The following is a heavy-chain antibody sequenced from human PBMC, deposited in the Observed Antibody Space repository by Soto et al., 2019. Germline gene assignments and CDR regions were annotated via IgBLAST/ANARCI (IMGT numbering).Heavy chain of an antibody. D-gene: IGHD6-6*01. Sequence: GGSMRLSCAAFGFNVSSNYMRWVRKDTGKGLEWVSVIYSGGSTYYAGSVKGRFTISRDNSKNTLYLQMNSLRGEDTAVYYCAREVFYSSSSGYNWLDPWGQGTLVTVSS. CDR2: IYSGGST. CDR3: AREVFYSSSSGYNWLDP. V-gene: IGHV3-66*01. CDR1: GFNVSSNY. J-gene: IGHJ5*02.